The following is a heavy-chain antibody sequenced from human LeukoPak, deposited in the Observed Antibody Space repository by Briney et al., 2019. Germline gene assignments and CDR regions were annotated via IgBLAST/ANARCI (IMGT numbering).Heavy chain of an antibody. CDR3: ARGRDYYDSSGYYSAPFDY. J-gene: IGHJ4*02. D-gene: IGHD3-22*01. CDR2: IYHSGCT. CDR1: GGSISSGGYS. Sequence: PSETLSLTCAVSGGSISSGGYSWSWIRQPPGKGLEWIGYIYHSGCTYYNPSLKSRVTISVDRSKNQFSLKLSSVTAADTAVYYCARGRDYYDSSGYYSAPFDYWGQGTLVTVSS. V-gene: IGHV4-30-2*01.